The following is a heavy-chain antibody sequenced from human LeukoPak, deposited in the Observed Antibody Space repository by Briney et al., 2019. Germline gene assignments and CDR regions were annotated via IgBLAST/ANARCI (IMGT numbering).Heavy chain of an antibody. V-gene: IGHV4-34*01. CDR3: ARGHYYGSGSYVYYYYGMDV. CDR1: GGSFSGYY. D-gene: IGHD3-10*01. J-gene: IGHJ6*02. Sequence: SETLSLTCAVYGGSFSGYYWSWIRQPPGKGLEWIGEINHSGSTNYNPSLKSRVTISVDTSKNQFSLKLSSVSAADTAVYYCARGHYYGSGSYVYYYYGMDVWGQGTTVTVS. CDR2: INHSGST.